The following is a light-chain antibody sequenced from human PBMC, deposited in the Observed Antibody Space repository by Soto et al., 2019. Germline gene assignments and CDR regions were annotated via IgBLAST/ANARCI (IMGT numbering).Light chain of an antibody. CDR3: YQRRNWHPFT. J-gene: IGKJ3*01. CDR1: QGVSSY. Sequence: EIVLTQSPSILSLSPGERATLSCRASQGVSSYFAWYQQKPGQAPRLLIYDASNRATGIPARFSGSGSGTAYITTISSLEPADYAAYYCYQRRNWHPFTFGPGTKVDIK. CDR2: DAS. V-gene: IGKV3D-11*01.